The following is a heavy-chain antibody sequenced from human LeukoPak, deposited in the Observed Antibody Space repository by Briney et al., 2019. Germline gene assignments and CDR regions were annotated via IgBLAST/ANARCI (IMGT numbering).Heavy chain of an antibody. D-gene: IGHD3-3*01. CDR3: AREAITIFGVATDAFDI. CDR1: GGSISSYY. Sequence: PSETLSLTCTVSGGSISSYYWSRIRQPAGKGLEWIGRIYTSGSTNYNPSLKSRVTMSVDTSKNQFSLKLSSVTAADTAVYYRAREAITIFGVATDAFDIWGQGTMVTVSS. J-gene: IGHJ3*02. V-gene: IGHV4-4*07. CDR2: IYTSGST.